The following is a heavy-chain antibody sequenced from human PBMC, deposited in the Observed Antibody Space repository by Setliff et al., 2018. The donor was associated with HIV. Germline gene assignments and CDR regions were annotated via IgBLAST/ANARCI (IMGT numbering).Heavy chain of an antibody. CDR2: ISSTGTT. CDR1: DDSFTNYD. V-gene: IGHV4-4*08. Sequence: SETLSLTCVVSDDSFTNYDWTWIRQSPGKALQWIGSISSTGTTNYSPSLRSRVTISIETSNTRFSLWLRSVTASDTATYYCARLGRAIDDGGSSVRLDFWGQGLLVTVSS. D-gene: IGHD2-15*01. CDR3: ARLGRAIDDGGSSVRLDF. J-gene: IGHJ4*02.